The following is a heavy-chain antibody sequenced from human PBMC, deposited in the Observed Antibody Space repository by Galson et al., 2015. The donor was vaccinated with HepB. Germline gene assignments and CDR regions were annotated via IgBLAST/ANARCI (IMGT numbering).Heavy chain of an antibody. CDR1: GGTFSSYA. V-gene: IGHV1-69*04. D-gene: IGHD3-22*01. CDR2: IIPILGIA. Sequence: SVKVSCKASGGTFSSYAISWVRQAPGQGLEWMGRIIPILGIANYAQKFQGRVTITADKSTSTAYMELSSLRSEDTAVYYCARGPYYYDSSGYYDYWGQGTLITVSS. CDR3: ARGPYYYDSSGYYDY. J-gene: IGHJ4*02.